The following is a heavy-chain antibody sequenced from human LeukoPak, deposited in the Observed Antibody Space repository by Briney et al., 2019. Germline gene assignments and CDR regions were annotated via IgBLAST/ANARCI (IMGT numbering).Heavy chain of an antibody. CDR2: ISYGGDT. CDR1: GGSVGSNY. V-gene: IGHV4-59*02. Sequence: PSETLSLTCSVSGGSVGSNYWSWVRQPPGKGLEWIGYISYGGDTKYNPSLKSRLSMSVDTSKNQCSLMLTSETAADMAVYYCARGSGWYPHWGQGTLVTVSS. D-gene: IGHD6-19*01. J-gene: IGHJ4*02. CDR3: ARGSGWYPH.